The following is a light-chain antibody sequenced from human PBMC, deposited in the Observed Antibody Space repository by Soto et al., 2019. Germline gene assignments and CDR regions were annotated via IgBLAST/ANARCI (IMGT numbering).Light chain of an antibody. Sequence: EVVMTQSPATVSVFPGEGVTLSCRASQTISTDLAWYQQKPGQAPRLLIYGASTRATGVPDRFSGGGSGTEFTLTISSLQSEDVAFYYCQQNNKWPPVTFGGGTKVEIK. V-gene: IGKV3-15*01. CDR2: GAS. CDR3: QQNNKWPPVT. CDR1: QTISTD. J-gene: IGKJ4*01.